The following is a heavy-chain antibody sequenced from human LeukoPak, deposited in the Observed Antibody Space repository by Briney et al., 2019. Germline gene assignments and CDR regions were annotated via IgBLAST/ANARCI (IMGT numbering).Heavy chain of an antibody. V-gene: IGHV3-23*01. J-gene: IGHJ4*02. CDR1: GFTFSSYA. CDR3: AKDTDRVVPAATPLDY. D-gene: IGHD2-2*01. Sequence: PGGSLRLSCAASGFTFSSYAMSWVRQAPGKGLEWVSAISGSGGSTYYADSVKGRFTISRDNSKNTLYLQMNSLRAEDTAVYYCAKDTDRVVPAATPLDYWGQGTLVTVSS. CDR2: ISGSGGST.